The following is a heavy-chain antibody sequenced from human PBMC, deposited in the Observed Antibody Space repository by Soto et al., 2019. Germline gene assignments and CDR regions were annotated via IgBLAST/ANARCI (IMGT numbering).Heavy chain of an antibody. CDR1: GFTFGASA. CDR3: TRVLTYYDILTGYFLGDY. V-gene: IGHV3-73*01. J-gene: IGHJ4*02. D-gene: IGHD3-9*01. Sequence: GGSLRLSCAASGFTFGASALQWVRQASGKGLEWLGRIGSKGETYATEYAASVKGRFTISRDDSKSIAYLQMNSLKTEDTAVYYCTRVLTYYDILTGYFLGDYWGQGTLVTVSS. CDR2: IGSKGETYAT.